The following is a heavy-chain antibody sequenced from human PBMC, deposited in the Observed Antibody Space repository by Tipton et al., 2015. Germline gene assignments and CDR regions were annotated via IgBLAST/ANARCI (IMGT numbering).Heavy chain of an antibody. D-gene: IGHD4-23*01. CDR1: GGSVSSPSYY. J-gene: IGHJ4*02. CDR2: ISHSGNT. Sequence: GSLRLSCAVSGGSVSSPSYYWSWIRQPPGKGLEWIGSISHSGNTYYNPSLKSRVTMSRDTSKNQFSLKVSSVTAADTAMYYCVRVRGRHGGLFDSWGQGTLVIVSS. V-gene: IGHV4-39*07. CDR3: VRVRGRHGGLFDS.